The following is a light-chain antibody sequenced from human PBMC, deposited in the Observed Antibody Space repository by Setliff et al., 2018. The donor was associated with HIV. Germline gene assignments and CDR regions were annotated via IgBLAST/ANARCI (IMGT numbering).Light chain of an antibody. CDR3: CSYAGSTPYV. Sequence: QSVLTQPASVSGSPGQSITISCTGTSSDVGGYNYVSWYQQHPGKAPKLMIYDVSKRPSGVSNRFSGSKSGNTASPTISGLQAEDEADYYCCSYAGSTPYVFGTGTKVTVL. V-gene: IGLV2-23*02. CDR1: SSDVGGYNY. J-gene: IGLJ1*01. CDR2: DVS.